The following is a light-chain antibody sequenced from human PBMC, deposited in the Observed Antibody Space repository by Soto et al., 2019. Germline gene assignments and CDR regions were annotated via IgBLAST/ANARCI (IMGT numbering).Light chain of an antibody. J-gene: IGLJ1*01. Sequence: QSVLTQPPSMSEAPGQRVTISCTGRSSNIGAGYDVHWYQQLPGTAPKLLMYGNTNRPSGVPDRFSGSKSGTSASLAITGLQAEDEADYYCQSYDDSMSSYVFGTGTKVTVL. CDR1: SSNIGAGYD. CDR2: GNT. CDR3: QSYDDSMSSYV. V-gene: IGLV1-40*01.